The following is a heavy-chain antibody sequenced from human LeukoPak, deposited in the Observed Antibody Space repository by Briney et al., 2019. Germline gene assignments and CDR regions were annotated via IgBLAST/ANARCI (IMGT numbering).Heavy chain of an antibody. Sequence: GGSLRLACAGSGFTFSSYWMTWVRQAPGKGLEWVANIKQDGSEKYYVDSVKGRFTISRDNAKNSLYLQMNSLRAEDMALYYCAKASSGYYYYYYMDVWGKGTTVTVSS. V-gene: IGHV3-7*03. CDR2: IKQDGSEK. CDR3: AKASSGYYYYYYMDV. D-gene: IGHD1-26*01. J-gene: IGHJ6*03. CDR1: GFTFSSYW.